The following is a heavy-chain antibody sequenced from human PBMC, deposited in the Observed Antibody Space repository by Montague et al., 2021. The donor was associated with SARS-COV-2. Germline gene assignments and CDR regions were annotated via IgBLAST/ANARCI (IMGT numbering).Heavy chain of an antibody. CDR3: ARARTSLIVVVNEFDY. V-gene: IGHV4-59*06. Sequence: SETLSLTCTVSGDSISSYYWSWIRQSPGKGLEWIGYIYYSGSSYYNPSLKSRVTISVDTSKNQFSLRLSSVTAADTAVYYCARARTSLIVVVNEFDYWGQGTLVTVSS. D-gene: IGHD2-21*01. CDR1: GDSISSYY. J-gene: IGHJ4*02. CDR2: IYYSGSS.